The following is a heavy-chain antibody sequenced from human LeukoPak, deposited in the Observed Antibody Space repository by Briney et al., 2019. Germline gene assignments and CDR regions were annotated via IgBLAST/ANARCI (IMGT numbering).Heavy chain of an antibody. CDR2: IKQDGSEK. D-gene: IGHD2-2*01. V-gene: IGHV3-7*01. J-gene: IGHJ3*02. CDR1: GFTFSSYW. CDR3: ARGKYQLLSHDAFDI. Sequence: GGSLRLSCAASGFTFSSYWMSWVRQAPGKGLEWVANIKQDGSEKYYVDSVKGRFTISRDNAKNSLYLQMNSLRAEDTAVYYCARGKYQLLSHDAFDIWGQGTMVTVSS.